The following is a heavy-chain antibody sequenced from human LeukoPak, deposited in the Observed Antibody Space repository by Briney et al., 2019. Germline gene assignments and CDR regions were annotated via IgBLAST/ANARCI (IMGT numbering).Heavy chain of an antibody. CDR2: INPNSGGT. Sequence: GASVKVSCKASGYTFTGYYMHWVRQAPGQGLEWMGWINPNSGGTNYAQKFQGRVTMTRDTSISTAYMELSRLRSDDTAVYYCASFPIPETLSYSSSWYSFLYYFDYWGQGTLVTVSS. J-gene: IGHJ4*02. V-gene: IGHV1-2*02. CDR3: ASFPIPETLSYSSSWYSFLYYFDY. D-gene: IGHD6-13*01. CDR1: GYTFTGYY.